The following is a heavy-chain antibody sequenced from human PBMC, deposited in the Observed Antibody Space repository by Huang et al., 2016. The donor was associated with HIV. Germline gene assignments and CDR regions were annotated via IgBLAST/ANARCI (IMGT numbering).Heavy chain of an antibody. Sequence: QVQLQQWGAGLLKPSETLSLTCAVYGGAFSGYYWSWIRQSPGKGLELIGEINHSGSTNYTPSLKSRLTISVDTSKNQFSLKLSSVTAADTAVYYCARERMMSWLDDHDAFDIWGQGTMVTVSS. CDR2: INHSGST. D-gene: IGHD1-1*01. V-gene: IGHV4-34*01. CDR1: GGAFSGYY. CDR3: ARERMMSWLDDHDAFDI. J-gene: IGHJ3*02.